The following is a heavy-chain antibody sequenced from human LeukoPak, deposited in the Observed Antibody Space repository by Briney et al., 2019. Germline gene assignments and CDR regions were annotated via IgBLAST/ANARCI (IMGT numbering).Heavy chain of an antibody. J-gene: IGHJ5*02. Sequence: SETLSLTCAVSGGSISSGGYSWSWIRQPPGKGLEWIGYIYHSGSTYYNPSPKSRVTISVDRSKNQFSLKLSSVTAADTAVYYCARDRWFGELMFDPWGQGTLVTVSS. CDR3: ARDRWFGELMFDP. V-gene: IGHV4-30-2*01. D-gene: IGHD3-10*01. CDR2: IYHSGST. CDR1: GGSISSGGYS.